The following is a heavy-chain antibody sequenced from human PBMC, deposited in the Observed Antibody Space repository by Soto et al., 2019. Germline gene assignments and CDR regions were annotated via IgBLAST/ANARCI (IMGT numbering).Heavy chain of an antibody. CDR3: AREVERLEYSSLIDAFDI. CDR2: IYYSGST. D-gene: IGHD6-6*01. V-gene: IGHV4-31*03. J-gene: IGHJ3*02. Sequence: QVQLQESGPGLVKPSQTLSLTCTVSGGSISSGGYYWSWIRQHPGKGLEWIGYIYYSGSTYYNPSIKSRVTISVDTSKNQFSLKLSSVTAADTAVYYCAREVERLEYSSLIDAFDIWGQGTMVTVSS. CDR1: GGSISSGGYY.